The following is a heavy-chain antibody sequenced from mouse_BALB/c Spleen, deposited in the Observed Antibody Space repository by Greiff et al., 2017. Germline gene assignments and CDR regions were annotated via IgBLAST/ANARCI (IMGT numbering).Heavy chain of an antibody. V-gene: IGHV14-3*02. CDR2: IDPANGNT. J-gene: IGHJ2*01. Sequence: EVKLVESGAELVKPGASVKLSCTASGFNIKDTYMHWVKQRPEQGLEWIGRIDPANGNTKYDPKFQGKATITADTSSNTAYLQLSSLTSEDTAVYYCARDYDYFFDYWGQGTTLTVSS. CDR3: ARDYDYFFDY. CDR1: GFNIKDTY. D-gene: IGHD2-4*01.